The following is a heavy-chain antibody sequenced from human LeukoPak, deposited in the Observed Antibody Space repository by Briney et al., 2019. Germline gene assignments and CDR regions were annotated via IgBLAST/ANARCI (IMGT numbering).Heavy chain of an antibody. CDR3: TTGGHIVVVTASDY. Sequence: GGSLRLWCAASGFTFSNAWMSWVRQAPGKGLEWVGRIKSKTDGGTTDYAAPVKGRFTISRDDSKNTLYLQMNSLKTEDTAVYYCTTGGHIVVVTASDYWGPGTLVTVSS. V-gene: IGHV3-15*01. J-gene: IGHJ4*02. CDR1: GFTFSNAW. CDR2: IKSKTDGGTT. D-gene: IGHD2-21*02.